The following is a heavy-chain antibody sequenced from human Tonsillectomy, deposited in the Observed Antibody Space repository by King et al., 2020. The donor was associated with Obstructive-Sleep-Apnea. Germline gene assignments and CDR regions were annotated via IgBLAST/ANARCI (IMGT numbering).Heavy chain of an antibody. V-gene: IGHV4-30-4*01. Sequence: VQLQESGPGLVKPSQTLSLTCTVSCGSISSGDYYWSWIRQPPGKGLELIGYIYYSGTPYYNPSIMSRVTISVDTAKNQFSLKLTSVTAADTAVYYCARESGLTPVTDSGWFDPWGQGTLVTVSS. CDR2: IYYSGTP. J-gene: IGHJ5*02. D-gene: IGHD4-17*01. CDR3: ARESGLTPVTDSGWFDP. CDR1: CGSISSGDYY.